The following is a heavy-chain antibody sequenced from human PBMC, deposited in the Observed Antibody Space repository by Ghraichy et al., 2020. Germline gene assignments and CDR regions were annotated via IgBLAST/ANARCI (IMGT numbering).Heavy chain of an antibody. V-gene: IGHV3-23*01. J-gene: IGHJ4*02. CDR3: AKDLGGGRNYFDF. Sequence: GGSLRLSCVASGFTFNNYVMSWVRQAPGKGLEWVSVISGRGDDTYYADSVKGRFSISRDNSKNTLYLEMNSLRADDTAVYYCAKDLGGGRNYFDFWGQGTLVTVSS. D-gene: IGHD3-16*01. CDR1: GFTFNNYV. CDR2: ISGRGDDT.